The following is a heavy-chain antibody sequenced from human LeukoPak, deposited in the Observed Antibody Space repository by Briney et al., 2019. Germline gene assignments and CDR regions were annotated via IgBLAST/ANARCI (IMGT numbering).Heavy chain of an antibody. CDR3: ARGGTIFGVAEYYYYYYMDV. V-gene: IGHV1-8*03. D-gene: IGHD3-3*01. Sequence: ASVKVSCKASGYTFTSYDINWVRQATGQGLEWMGWMNPNSGNTGYAQKFQGRVTITRNTSISTAYMELSSLRSEDTAVYYCARGGTIFGVAEYYYYYYMDVWGKGTTVTVSS. CDR1: GYTFTSYD. CDR2: MNPNSGNT. J-gene: IGHJ6*03.